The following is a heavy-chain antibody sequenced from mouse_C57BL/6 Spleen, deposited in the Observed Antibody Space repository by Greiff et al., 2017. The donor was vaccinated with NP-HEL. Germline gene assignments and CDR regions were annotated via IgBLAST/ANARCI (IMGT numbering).Heavy chain of an antibody. V-gene: IGHV1-69*01. CDR3: ARGGLRRTGRYYFDY. J-gene: IGHJ2*01. CDR2: IDPSDSYT. Sequence: VQLQQPGAELVMPGASVKLSCKASGYTFTSYWMHWVKQRPGQGLEWIGEIDPSDSYTNYNQKFKGKSTLTVDKSSSTAYMQLSSLTSEDSAVYYCARGGLRRTGRYYFDYWGQGTTLTVSS. CDR1: GYTFTSYW. D-gene: IGHD2-2*01.